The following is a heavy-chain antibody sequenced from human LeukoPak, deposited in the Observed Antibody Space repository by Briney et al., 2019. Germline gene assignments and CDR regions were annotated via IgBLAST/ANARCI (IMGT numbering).Heavy chain of an antibody. V-gene: IGHV5-51*01. CDR3: ARQYYDFWSGYPRQTYYFDY. CDR1: GYSFSSYS. D-gene: IGHD3-3*01. CDR2: IYPDVSDT. J-gene: IGHJ4*02. Sequence: GESLKISCKGLGYSFSSYSIGWVRQMPGKGLEWMGIIYPDVSDTRYSPSFQGQVAISADRSFSTAYLRWSSLKALDTAMYYCARQYYDFWSGYPRQTYYFDYWGQGTLVTVSS.